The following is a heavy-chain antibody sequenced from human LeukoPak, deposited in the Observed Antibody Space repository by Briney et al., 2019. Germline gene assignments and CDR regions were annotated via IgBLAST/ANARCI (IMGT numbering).Heavy chain of an antibody. J-gene: IGHJ4*02. D-gene: IGHD4-23*01. V-gene: IGHV1-69*13. CDR1: GGTFSSYA. CDR2: IIPIFGTA. CDR3: ARDYGGNLFPTDF. Sequence: SVKVSCKASGGTFSSYAVSWVRQAPGQGLEWMGGIIPIFGTANYAQKFQGRATITADESTSTAYMELSSLRSEDTAVYYCARDYGGNLFPTDFWGQGTLVTVSS.